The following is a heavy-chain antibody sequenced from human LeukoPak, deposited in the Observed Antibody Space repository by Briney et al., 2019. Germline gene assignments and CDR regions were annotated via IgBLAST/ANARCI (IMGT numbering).Heavy chain of an antibody. Sequence: GGSLRLSCAASGFTFSSFAMSWVRQAPGKGLEWVSTISGSSGSTSYADSVKGRFTISRDNSKNTLYLQMNSLRAEDTALYYCAKNSRSSGYYLDYWGQGTLVTVSS. CDR1: GFTFSSFA. D-gene: IGHD3-22*01. CDR3: AKNSRSSGYYLDY. CDR2: ISGSSGST. J-gene: IGHJ4*02. V-gene: IGHV3-23*01.